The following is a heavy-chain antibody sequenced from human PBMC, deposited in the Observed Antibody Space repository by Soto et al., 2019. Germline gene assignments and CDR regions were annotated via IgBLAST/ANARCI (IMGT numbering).Heavy chain of an antibody. CDR2: ISAYNGNT. CDR1: GYTFTSYG. Sequence: QVQLVQSGAEVKKPGASVKVSCKASGYTFTSYGISWVRQAPGQGLEWMGWISAYNGNTNYAQKLQGQVTMTTDATTSTAYMDLRSLGSDDTAVYYCARGGSGSYHHSWWYFDYWGQGTLVTVSS. CDR3: ARGGSGSYHHSWWYFDY. V-gene: IGHV1-18*04. J-gene: IGHJ4*02. D-gene: IGHD1-26*01.